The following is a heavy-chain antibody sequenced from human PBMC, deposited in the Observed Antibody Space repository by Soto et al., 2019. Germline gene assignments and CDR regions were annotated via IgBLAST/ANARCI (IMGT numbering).Heavy chain of an antibody. D-gene: IGHD1-1*01. Sequence: EASVKVSCKASGYTFTSYDINWVRQATGQGLEWMGWMNPNSGNTGYAQKFQGRVTVTRNTSISTAYMELSSLRSEDTAVYYCAREYNWNDPYYYYYMDVWGKGTTVTVSS. CDR1: GYTFTSYD. V-gene: IGHV1-8*01. CDR3: AREYNWNDPYYYYYMDV. CDR2: MNPNSGNT. J-gene: IGHJ6*03.